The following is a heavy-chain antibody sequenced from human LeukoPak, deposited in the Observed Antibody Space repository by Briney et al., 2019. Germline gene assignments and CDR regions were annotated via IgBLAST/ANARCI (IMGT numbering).Heavy chain of an antibody. D-gene: IGHD6-13*01. CDR2: IYYSGST. CDR3: ARDKGGSWYYYYMDV. J-gene: IGHJ6*03. Sequence: SETLSLTCTVSGGSISSYYWSWIRQLPGKGLEWIGYIYYSGSTNYNPSLKSRVTISVDTSKNQFSLKLSSVTAADTAVYYCARDKGGSWYYYYMDVWGKGTTVTISS. CDR1: GGSISSYY. V-gene: IGHV4-59*12.